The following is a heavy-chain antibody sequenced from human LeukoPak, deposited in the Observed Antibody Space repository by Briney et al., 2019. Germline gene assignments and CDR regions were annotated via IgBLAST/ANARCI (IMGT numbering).Heavy chain of an antibody. Sequence: GGSLRLSCAASGFTFSSYAMSWVRQAPGKGLEWVSGISGSGYSTYYADSVKGRFTISRDNSKNTLYLQMNSLRAEDTAVYYCARDGSYLDYWGQGTLVTVSS. J-gene: IGHJ4*02. CDR1: GFTFSSYA. CDR3: ARDGSYLDY. CDR2: ISGSGYST. V-gene: IGHV3-23*01.